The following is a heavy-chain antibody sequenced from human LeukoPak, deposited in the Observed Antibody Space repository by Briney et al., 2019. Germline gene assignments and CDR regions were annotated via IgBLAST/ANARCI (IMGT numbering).Heavy chain of an antibody. CDR1: GFTFSSYA. CDR2: ISGSGGST. CDR3: AKAIWFGELLSTVNFDY. Sequence: GGSLRLSCAASGFTFSSYAMSWVRQAPGKGLEWVSAISGSGGSTYYADSVKGRFTISRDNSKNTLYLQMNSLRAEDTAVYHCAKAIWFGELLSTVNFDYWGQGTLVTVSS. D-gene: IGHD3-10*01. V-gene: IGHV3-23*01. J-gene: IGHJ4*02.